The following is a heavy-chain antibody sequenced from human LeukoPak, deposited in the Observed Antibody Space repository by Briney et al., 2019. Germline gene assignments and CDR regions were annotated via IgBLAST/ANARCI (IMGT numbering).Heavy chain of an antibody. Sequence: PSETLSLTCTVSGGSISSSSYYWGWIRQPPGKGLEWIGSIYYSGSTYYNPSLKSRVTISVDTSKNQFSLKLSSVTAADTAVYYCARADGTSGYELDYWGQGTLVTVSS. D-gene: IGHD5-12*01. V-gene: IGHV4-39*07. J-gene: IGHJ4*02. CDR3: ARADGTSGYELDY. CDR2: IYYSGST. CDR1: GGSISSSSYY.